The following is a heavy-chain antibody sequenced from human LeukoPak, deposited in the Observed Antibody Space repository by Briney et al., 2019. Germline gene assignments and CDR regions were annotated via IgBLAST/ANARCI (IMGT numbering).Heavy chain of an antibody. Sequence: TGGSLRLSCAASGFSLSNYWMSWVRRAPGKGLEWVANINQDRSDKYYVDSVMGRFTISKDNAKNSVYLQMNSLRPEDTAIYYCAWYGVTHGLDVWGQGTTVTVSS. CDR2: INQDRSDK. CDR3: AWYGVTHGLDV. D-gene: IGHD3-10*01. CDR1: GFSLSNYW. V-gene: IGHV3-7*01. J-gene: IGHJ6*02.